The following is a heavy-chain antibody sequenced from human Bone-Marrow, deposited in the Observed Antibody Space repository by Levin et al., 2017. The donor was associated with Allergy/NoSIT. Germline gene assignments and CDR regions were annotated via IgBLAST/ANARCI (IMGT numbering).Heavy chain of an antibody. D-gene: IGHD1-7*01. J-gene: IGHJ6*02. CDR2: ISETGYYT. V-gene: IGHV3-21*01. CDR3: AKGMKNWNWVSYNGLDV. CDR1: GFAFDRHG. Sequence: GESLKISCAASGFAFDRHGMTWVRQAPGKGLEWVSSISETGYYTYYADSLRGRFNISRDNAKNSLYLPINSLRADDSAVYYWAKGMKNWNWVSYNGLDVWGQGTTVTVSS.